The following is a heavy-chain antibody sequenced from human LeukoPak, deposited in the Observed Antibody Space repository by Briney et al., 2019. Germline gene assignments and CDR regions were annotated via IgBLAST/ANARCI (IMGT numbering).Heavy chain of an antibody. D-gene: IGHD6-13*01. V-gene: IGHV3-21*01. CDR2: ISSSSSYI. CDR3: ARSSRIAAAIRYNWFDP. CDR1: GFTFSSYS. Sequence: PGRSLRLSCAASGFTFSSYSMNWVRQAPGKGLEWVSSISSSSSYIYYADSVKGRFTISRDNAKNSLYLQMNSLRAEDTAVYYCARSSRIAAAIRYNWFDPWGQGTLVTVSS. J-gene: IGHJ5*02.